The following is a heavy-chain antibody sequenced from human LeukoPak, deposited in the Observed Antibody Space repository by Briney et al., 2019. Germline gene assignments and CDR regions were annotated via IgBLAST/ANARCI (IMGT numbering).Heavy chain of an antibody. CDR1: GFTVSDNY. CDR3: ARGSSQGNGWSFDF. CDR2: IYSGGST. D-gene: IGHD6-19*01. Sequence: GGSLRLSCAASGFTVSDNYMTWVRQAPGKGLEWVSVIYSGGSTYYADSVKGRFTISRDNSKNTLYLQMNSLRAEDTAVFYCARGSSQGNGWSFDFWGQGTLVTVSS. J-gene: IGHJ4*02. V-gene: IGHV3-66*01.